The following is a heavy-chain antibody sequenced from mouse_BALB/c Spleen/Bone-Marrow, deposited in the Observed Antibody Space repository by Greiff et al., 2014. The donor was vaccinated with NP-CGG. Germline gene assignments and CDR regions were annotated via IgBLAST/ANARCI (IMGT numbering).Heavy chain of an antibody. CDR3: ARVSYDYLDY. Sequence: EVQLQQSGGGLVKPGGSLKLSCAASGFTFSDYYMYWVRQTPEKRLEWVATISDGGSYTYYPDSVKGRFTISRDNAKNNPYLQMSSLKSEDTAMYYCARVSYDYLDYWGQGTTLTVSS. D-gene: IGHD2-4*01. CDR2: ISDGGSYT. J-gene: IGHJ2*01. V-gene: IGHV5-4*02. CDR1: GFTFSDYY.